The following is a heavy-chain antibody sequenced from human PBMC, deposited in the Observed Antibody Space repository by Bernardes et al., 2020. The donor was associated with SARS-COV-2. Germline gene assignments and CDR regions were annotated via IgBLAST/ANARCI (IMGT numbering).Heavy chain of an antibody. CDR2: FDPEDGET. V-gene: IGHV1-24*01. Sequence: ASVKVSCKVSGYTLTELSMHWVRQAPGKGLEWMGGFDPEDGETIYAQKFQGRVTMTEDTSTDTAYMELSSLRSEDTAVYYCATGSPLYYDSSGSRPSWFDPWGQGTLVTVSS. D-gene: IGHD3-22*01. CDR3: ATGSPLYYDSSGSRPSWFDP. CDR1: GYTLTELS. J-gene: IGHJ5*02.